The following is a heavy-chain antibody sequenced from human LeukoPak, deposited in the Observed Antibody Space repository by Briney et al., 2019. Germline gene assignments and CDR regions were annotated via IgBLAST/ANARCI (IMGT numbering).Heavy chain of an antibody. V-gene: IGHV3-33*01. J-gene: IGHJ4*02. CDR3: ARDTYDDYVPLDY. CDR2: IWNDGSNK. D-gene: IGHD4-17*01. CDR1: GFTFRYYG. Sequence: GGSLRLSCAASGFTFRYYGMHWVRQAPGKGLEWVAVIWNDGSNKYYADSVEGRFTISRDNSKNTLYLQMNSLRAEDTAVYYCARDTYDDYVPLDYWGQGTLVTVSS.